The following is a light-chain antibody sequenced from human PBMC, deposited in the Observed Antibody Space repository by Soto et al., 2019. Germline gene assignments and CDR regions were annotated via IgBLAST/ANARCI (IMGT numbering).Light chain of an antibody. CDR2: TNT. J-gene: IGLJ3*02. CDR3: QSYDSSLSGWV. V-gene: IGLV1-40*01. CDR1: RSNIGATYD. Sequence: QAVVTQPPSVSGAPGQRVTISCTGSRSNIGATYDVHWYQQVPGTAPKLLIYTNTNRPSGVPDRFSGSKSGTSASLAITGLQAEDEADYYCQSYDSSLSGWVFGGGTKLTVL.